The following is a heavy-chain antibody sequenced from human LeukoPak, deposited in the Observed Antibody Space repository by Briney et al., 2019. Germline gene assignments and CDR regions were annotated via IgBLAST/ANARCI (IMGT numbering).Heavy chain of an antibody. D-gene: IGHD4-17*01. CDR2: ISSSSSYI. CDR1: GFTFSSYS. Sequence: GGSLRLSCAASGFTFSSYSMNWVRQAPGKGLEWVSSISSSSSYIYYADSVKGRFTISRDNAKNSLYLQMNSLRAEDTAVYYCARIDYGDPSPLNYWGQGTLVTVSS. J-gene: IGHJ4*02. V-gene: IGHV3-21*01. CDR3: ARIDYGDPSPLNY.